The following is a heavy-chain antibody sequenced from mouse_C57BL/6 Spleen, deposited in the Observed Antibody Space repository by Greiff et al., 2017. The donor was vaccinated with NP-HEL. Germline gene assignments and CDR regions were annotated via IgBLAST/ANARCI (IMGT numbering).Heavy chain of an antibody. CDR2: IDPSDSYT. Sequence: QVQLKQPGAELVMPGASVKLSCKASGYTFTSYWMHWVKQRPGQGLEWIGEIDPSDSYTNYNQKFKGKSTLTVDKSSSTAYMQLSSLTSEDSAVYYCARSSHYYGSSLDYWGQGTTLTVSS. D-gene: IGHD1-1*01. J-gene: IGHJ2*01. V-gene: IGHV1-69*01. CDR1: GYTFTSYW. CDR3: ARSSHYYGSSLDY.